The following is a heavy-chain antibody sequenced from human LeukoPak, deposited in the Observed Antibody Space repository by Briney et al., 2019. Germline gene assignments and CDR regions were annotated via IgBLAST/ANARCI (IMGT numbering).Heavy chain of an antibody. CDR1: GYSISSGYY. CDR3: ARETPYGSGSYPFDY. D-gene: IGHD3-10*01. J-gene: IGHJ4*02. Sequence: SETLSLTCTVSGYSISSGYYWGWIRQPPGKGLEWIGYIYNSGSTNNNPSLKSRVTISVDTSKKQFSLKLSSVTAADTAVYYCARETPYGSGSYPFDYWGQGILVTVSS. V-gene: IGHV4-61*01. CDR2: IYNSGST.